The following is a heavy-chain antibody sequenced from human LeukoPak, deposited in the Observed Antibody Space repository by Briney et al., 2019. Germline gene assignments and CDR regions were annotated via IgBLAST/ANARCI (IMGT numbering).Heavy chain of an antibody. D-gene: IGHD1-1*01. CDR1: GFTFSSYA. CDR2: ISYDGSNK. J-gene: IGHJ3*02. CDR3: ARAPPWNGGYAFDI. V-gene: IGHV3-30-3*01. Sequence: GGSLRLSCAASGFTFSSYAMSWVRQAPGKGLEWVAVISYDGSNKYYADSVKGRFTISRDNSKNTLYLQMNSLRAEDTAVYYCARAPPWNGGYAFDIWGQGTMVTVSS.